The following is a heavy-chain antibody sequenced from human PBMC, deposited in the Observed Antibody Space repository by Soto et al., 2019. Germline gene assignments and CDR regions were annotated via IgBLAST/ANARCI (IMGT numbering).Heavy chain of an antibody. CDR3: AIEVRRSNHFDH. D-gene: IGHD3-10*01. CDR1: RYSLRELS. Sequence: ASGQVSLKLARYSLRELSMHWVRQAPGEGLEWMGGFDLENGETVYAQRFQGRVTMTEESSADTPYMELSSLRSEDTAVYYCAIEVRRSNHFDHWGQGTMVTVSS. V-gene: IGHV1-24*01. J-gene: IGHJ4*02. CDR2: FDLENGET.